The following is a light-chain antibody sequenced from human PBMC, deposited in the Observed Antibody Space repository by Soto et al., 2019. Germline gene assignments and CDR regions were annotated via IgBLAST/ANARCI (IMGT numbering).Light chain of an antibody. J-gene: IGKJ1*01. CDR3: QQYGSSSPWT. CDR1: QSVGSW. V-gene: IGKV1-5*03. Sequence: DIQMTQSPSTLSASVGDRVTITCRASQSVGSWLAWYQQKPGKAHKLLLYKASSLESGVPSRFCGSGSGTEFSLPIRSLQPDDFASYHCQQYGSSSPWTFGQGTKVEIK. CDR2: KAS.